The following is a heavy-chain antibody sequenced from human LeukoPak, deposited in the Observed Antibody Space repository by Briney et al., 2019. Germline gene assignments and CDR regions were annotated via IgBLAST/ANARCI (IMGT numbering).Heavy chain of an antibody. CDR1: GYTFTGYY. Sequence: ASVKVSCKASGYTFTGYYMHWVRQAPGQGLEWMGWINPNSGGTNYAQKFQGRVTMTRDTSISTAYMELSRLRSDDTAVYYCATWGRGYHFGGDFDYWGQGTLVTVSS. CDR2: INPNSGGT. V-gene: IGHV1-2*02. D-gene: IGHD3-22*01. J-gene: IGHJ4*02. CDR3: ATWGRGYHFGGDFDY.